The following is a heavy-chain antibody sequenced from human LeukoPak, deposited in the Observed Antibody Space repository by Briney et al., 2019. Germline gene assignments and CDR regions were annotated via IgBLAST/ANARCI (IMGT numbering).Heavy chain of an antibody. V-gene: IGHV3-7*01. Sequence: PGGSLRLSCAASGFTFSSYWMSWVRQAPGKGLEWVANIKQDGSEKYYVDSVKGRFTISRDNAKNSVYLQMSSLRDEDTALYYCAKDATAVPGTVYMDVWGKGTTVTVSS. CDR1: GFTFSSYW. CDR3: AKDATAVPGTVYMDV. D-gene: IGHD6-19*01. J-gene: IGHJ6*03. CDR2: IKQDGSEK.